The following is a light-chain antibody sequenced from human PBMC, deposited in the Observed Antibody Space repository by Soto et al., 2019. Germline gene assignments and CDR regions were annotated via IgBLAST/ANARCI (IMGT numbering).Light chain of an antibody. CDR1: ANIKNY. CDR3: AQIYTAQWT. V-gene: IGKV1-39*01. J-gene: IGKJ1*01. Sequence: DIHVTPSPSSLPASLGDRVTITCRASANIKNYLIWYQQKPGKAPKLLIYGASTLKTGVPSRFSGSGSGTDFTFTIGGLQPDDFATYYCAQIYTAQWTFGQGTRV. CDR2: GAS.